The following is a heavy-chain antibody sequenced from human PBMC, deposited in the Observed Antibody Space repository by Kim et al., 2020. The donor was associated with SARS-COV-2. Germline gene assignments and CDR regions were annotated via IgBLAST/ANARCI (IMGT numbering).Heavy chain of an antibody. CDR2: INPNSGGT. Sequence: ASVKVSCKASGYTFTGYYMHWVRQAPGQGLEWMGWINPNSGGTNYAQKFQGRVTMTRDTSISTAYMELSRLRSDDTAVYYCARVGWGSSSWYSSFDYWGQGTLVTVSS. V-gene: IGHV1-2*02. CDR1: GYTFTGYY. CDR3: ARVGWGSSSWYSSFDY. D-gene: IGHD6-13*01. J-gene: IGHJ4*02.